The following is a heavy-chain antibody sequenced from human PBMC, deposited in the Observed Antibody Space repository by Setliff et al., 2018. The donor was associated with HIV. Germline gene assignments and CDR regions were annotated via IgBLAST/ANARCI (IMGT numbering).Heavy chain of an antibody. V-gene: IGHV4-59*02. CDR2: IYYSGST. D-gene: IGHD2-21*02. CDR1: SGSVNNYW. Sequence: SETLSLTCNVSSGSVNNYWWTWIRQPPGKGLEWIGYIYYSGSTYYNPSLKSRVTISVDTSKNQFSLMLSSVTAADTAVYYCARQTATGTSATFDSWGQGSLVTVSS. J-gene: IGHJ4*02. CDR3: ARQTATGTSATFDS.